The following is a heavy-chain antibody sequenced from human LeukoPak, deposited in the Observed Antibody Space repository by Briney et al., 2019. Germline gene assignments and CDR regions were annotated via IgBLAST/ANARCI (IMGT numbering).Heavy chain of an antibody. Sequence: PGGSLRLSCAASGFTFSDYTMNWVRQAPGKGLEWVSGISASGGGTYYADSVKGRFTISRDNSKNTLDLQMNSLRGEDTAVYYCAKGVGATGFDPWGQGTLVTVSS. V-gene: IGHV3-23*01. CDR1: GFTFSDYT. J-gene: IGHJ5*02. CDR2: ISASGGGT. D-gene: IGHD1-26*01. CDR3: AKGVGATGFDP.